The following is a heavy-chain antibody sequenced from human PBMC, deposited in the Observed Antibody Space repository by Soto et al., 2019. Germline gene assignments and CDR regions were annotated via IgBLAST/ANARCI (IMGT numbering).Heavy chain of an antibody. J-gene: IGHJ3*02. CDR1: GFTFSSYW. CDR3: ARYRVYSSSSYSAFDI. CDR2: IKQDGSEK. D-gene: IGHD6-13*01. Sequence: PGGSLRLSCAASGFTFSSYWMSWVRQAPGKGLEWVANIKQDGSEKYYVDSVKGRFTISRDNAKNSLYLQMNSLRAEDTAVYYCARYRVYSSSSYSAFDIWGQGTMVTVS. V-gene: IGHV3-7*01.